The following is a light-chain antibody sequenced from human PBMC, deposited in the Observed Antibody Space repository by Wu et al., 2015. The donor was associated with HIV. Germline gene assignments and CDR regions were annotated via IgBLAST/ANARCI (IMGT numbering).Light chain of an antibody. V-gene: IGKV3-20*01. J-gene: IGKJ2*01. CDR3: QQYGSSPSYT. Sequence: EIVLTQSPGTLSLSPGERATLSCRASQSVSSSYLAWYQQKPGQAPRLLIYGASGRATGIPDRFSGSGSGTDFTFTISRLEPEDFAVYYCQQYGSSPSYTFGQGTKLEIK. CDR1: QSVSSSY. CDR2: GAS.